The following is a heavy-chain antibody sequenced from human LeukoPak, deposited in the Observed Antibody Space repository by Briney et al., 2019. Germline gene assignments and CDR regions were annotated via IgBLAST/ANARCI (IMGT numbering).Heavy chain of an antibody. J-gene: IGHJ3*02. CDR3: ARDMVHDAFDI. V-gene: IGHV4-31*02. CDR1: GFPFSSYS. CDR2: IYYSGST. Sequence: LRLSCAASGFPFSSYSMTWVRQAPGKGLEWIGYIYYSGSTYYNPSLKSRVTISVDTSKNQFSLKLSSVTAADTAVYYCARDMVHDAFDIWGQGTMVTVSS. D-gene: IGHD3-10*01.